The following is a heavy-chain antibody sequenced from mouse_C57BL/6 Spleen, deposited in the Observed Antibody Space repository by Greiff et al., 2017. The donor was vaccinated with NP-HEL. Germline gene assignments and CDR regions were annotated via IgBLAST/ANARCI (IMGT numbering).Heavy chain of an antibody. D-gene: IGHD2-4*01. CDR3: ARRDYDGFAY. J-gene: IGHJ3*01. Sequence: DVQLVESGGGLVQPGGSLKLSCAASGFTFSDYGMAWVRQAPRKGPEWVAFISNLAYSIYYADTVTGRFTISRENAKNTLYLEMSSLRSEDTAMYYCARRDYDGFAYWGQGTLVTVSA. CDR1: GFTFSDYG. CDR2: ISNLAYSI. V-gene: IGHV5-15*04.